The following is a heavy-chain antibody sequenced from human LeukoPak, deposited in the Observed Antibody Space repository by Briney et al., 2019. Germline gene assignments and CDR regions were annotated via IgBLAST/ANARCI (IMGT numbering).Heavy chain of an antibody. Sequence: SETLSLTCSVSGRSIRSYYWSWIRQPAGKGLEWIGRIYTSGSTNYNPSLKSRVTMSVDTSKNQISLKLSSVTAADTAVYYCARVNCTNGVCYNSRGWFDPWGQGTLVTVSS. CDR3: ARVNCTNGVCYNSRGWFDP. CDR2: IYTSGST. D-gene: IGHD2-8*01. V-gene: IGHV4-4*07. J-gene: IGHJ5*02. CDR1: GRSIRSYY.